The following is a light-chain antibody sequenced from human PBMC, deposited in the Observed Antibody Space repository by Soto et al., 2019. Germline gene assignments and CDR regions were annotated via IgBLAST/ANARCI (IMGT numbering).Light chain of an antibody. J-gene: IGKJ1*01. Sequence: AIQITQSPSSLSASVGDRVTITCRSSQAIRNDLVWFQQKPGNAPELLIYAAASLQSGVPSRFSGSGSGTDFTLTIRSLQPEDFATYYCLQDYNYPRTFGQGTKVDSK. CDR3: LQDYNYPRT. CDR2: AAA. CDR1: QAIRND. V-gene: IGKV1-6*01.